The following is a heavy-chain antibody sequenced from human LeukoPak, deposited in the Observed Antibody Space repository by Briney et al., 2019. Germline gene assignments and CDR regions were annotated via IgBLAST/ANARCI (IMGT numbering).Heavy chain of an antibody. V-gene: IGHV4-39*01. Sequence: PSETLSLTCTVSGGSISSYYWGWIRQPPGKGLEWIGSIYYSGSTYYNPSLKSRVTISVDTSKNQFSLKLSSVTAADTAVYYCARLLGYCSGGSCYSDYWGQGTLVTVSS. J-gene: IGHJ4*02. CDR1: GGSISSYY. CDR3: ARLLGYCSGGSCYSDY. D-gene: IGHD2-15*01. CDR2: IYYSGST.